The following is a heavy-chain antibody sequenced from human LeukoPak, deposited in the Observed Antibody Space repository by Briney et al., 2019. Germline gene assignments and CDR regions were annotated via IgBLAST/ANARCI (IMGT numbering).Heavy chain of an antibody. J-gene: IGHJ5*02. Sequence: SETLSLTCAVYGGSFSGYYWSWIRQPPGKGLEWIGEINHSGSTNYNPSLKSRVAISVDTSKNQFSLKLSSVTAADTAVYYCARERGGVGARNWFDPWGQGTLVTVSS. CDR1: GGSFSGYY. CDR2: INHSGST. D-gene: IGHD1-26*01. CDR3: ARERGGVGARNWFDP. V-gene: IGHV4-34*01.